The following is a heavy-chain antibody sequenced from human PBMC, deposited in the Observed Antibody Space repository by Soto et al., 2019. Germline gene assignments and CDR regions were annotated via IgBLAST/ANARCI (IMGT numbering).Heavy chain of an antibody. CDR2: INPNSGGT. CDR1: GYTFTGYY. V-gene: IGHV1-2*02. Sequence: GASVKVSCKASGYTFTGYYMHWVRQAPGQGLEWMGWINPNSGGTNYAQKFQGRVTMTRDTSISTAYMELSRLRSDDTAVYYCARGPPIAAADADWFDHWGQGTLVTVSS. D-gene: IGHD6-13*01. CDR3: ARGPPIAAADADWFDH. J-gene: IGHJ5*02.